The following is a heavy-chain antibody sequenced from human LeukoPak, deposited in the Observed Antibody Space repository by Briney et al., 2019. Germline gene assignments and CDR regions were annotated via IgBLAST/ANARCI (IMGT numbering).Heavy chain of an antibody. J-gene: IGHJ4*02. CDR2: ISVSGGTI. CDR3: AKKLSGPSNQYFDC. V-gene: IGHV3-23*01. D-gene: IGHD1-14*01. CDR1: GFTFTNYA. Sequence: GGSLRLSCAASGFTFTNYAMSWVRQAPGKGLEWVSIISVSGGTIYYADSVKGRLTISRDNSKNTLYLQMNSPRAEDTAVYYCAKKLSGPSNQYFDCWGQGTLVTVSS.